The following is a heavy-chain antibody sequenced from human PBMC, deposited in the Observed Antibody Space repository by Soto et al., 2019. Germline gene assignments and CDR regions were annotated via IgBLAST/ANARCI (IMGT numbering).Heavy chain of an antibody. J-gene: IGHJ4*02. CDR2: IKEDGSEK. D-gene: IGHD3-16*01. CDR1: GFTFSRYW. V-gene: IGHV3-7*03. CDR3: AKGGHIDY. Sequence: GGSLRLSCAASGFTFSRYWMSWVRQAPGKGLEWVANIKEDGSEKNDVDSVKGRFTISRDNAKNSLYLQMNSLRVEDTAVYYCAKGGHIDYCGQGTPVTVSS.